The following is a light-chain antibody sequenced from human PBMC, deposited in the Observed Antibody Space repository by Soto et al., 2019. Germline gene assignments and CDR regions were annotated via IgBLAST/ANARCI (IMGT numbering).Light chain of an antibody. J-gene: IGKJ5*01. V-gene: IGKV3D-20*02. Sequence: PGERATLSCRASQSASGSYSAWYQQKPGQAPRLLIYDACSRATGIPDRFSGSGSGTDFTLTISSLEPEDFAVYYCQQRSNWPPITFGQGTRLEIK. CDR1: QSASGSY. CDR3: QQRSNWPPIT. CDR2: DAC.